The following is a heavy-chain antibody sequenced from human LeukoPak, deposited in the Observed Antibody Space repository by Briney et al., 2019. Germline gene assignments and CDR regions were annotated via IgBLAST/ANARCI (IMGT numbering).Heavy chain of an antibody. CDR1: GGSINSYY. D-gene: IGHD5-18*01. V-gene: IGHV4-34*01. CDR3: ARGRYRFDP. CDR2: INHSGST. Sequence: SETLSLTCTVSGGSINSYYWSWIRQPPGKGLEWIGQINHSGSTNYNPSLKSRVTISVDTSKNQFSLKLSSVTAADTAVYYCARGRYRFDPWGQGTLVTVSS. J-gene: IGHJ5*02.